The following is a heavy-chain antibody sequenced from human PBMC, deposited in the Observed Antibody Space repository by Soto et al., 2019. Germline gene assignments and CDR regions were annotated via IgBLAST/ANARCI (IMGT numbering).Heavy chain of an antibody. Sequence: QAQLVESGGGVVQPGRSLRLSCAASGFAFSGYGMHGVRQAPGTGLEWVAVISYDGSLQHYAESVKGRFTIPRDNSKNMVLLQMSSLRAEDSAVYYCVSDRGYGHASVPYSWGQGTLVSVSS. J-gene: IGHJ4*02. V-gene: IGHV3-30*03. CDR3: VSDRGYGHASVPYS. D-gene: IGHD5-18*01. CDR2: ISYDGSLQ. CDR1: GFAFSGYG.